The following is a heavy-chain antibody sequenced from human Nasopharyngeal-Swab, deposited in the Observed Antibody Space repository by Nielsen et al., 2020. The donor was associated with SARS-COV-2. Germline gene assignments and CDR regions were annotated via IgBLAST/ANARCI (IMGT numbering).Heavy chain of an antibody. CDR2: ISWNSGSI. Sequence: SLKLSCAASGFTFDDYAMHWVRQAPGKGLEWVSGISWNSGSIGYADSVKGRFTISRDNAKNSLYLQMNSLRAEDTALYYCAKGGIGGSGTGRFDPWGQGTLVTVSS. CDR3: AKGGIGGSGTGRFDP. V-gene: IGHV3-9*01. CDR1: GFTFDDYA. J-gene: IGHJ5*02. D-gene: IGHD3-10*01.